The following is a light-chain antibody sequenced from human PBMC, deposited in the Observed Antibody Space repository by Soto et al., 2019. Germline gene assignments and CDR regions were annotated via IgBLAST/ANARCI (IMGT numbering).Light chain of an antibody. Sequence: QSALTQPASVSGSPGQSITISCTGSSSDVGGYDYVSWYQQHPGKAPKLMIYEVSNRPSGVSNRFSGSKSGNTASLTSSGLQAEDEADYYCCSYTGSLTLLFGGGTKVTVL. CDR1: SSDVGGYDY. J-gene: IGLJ2*01. CDR2: EVS. CDR3: CSYTGSLTLL. V-gene: IGLV2-14*01.